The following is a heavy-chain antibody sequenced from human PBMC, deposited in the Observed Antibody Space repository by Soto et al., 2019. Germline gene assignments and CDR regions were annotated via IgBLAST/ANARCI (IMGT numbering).Heavy chain of an antibody. CDR1: GFTFSSYD. J-gene: IGHJ4*02. CDR3: VKVPVSIAALGDFDY. V-gene: IGHV3-64D*08. Sequence: GGSLRLSCSASGFTFSSYDMHWVRQAPGKGLEYVSAISSNGGSTYYADSVKGRFTISRDNSKNTLYLQMSSLRAEDTAVYYCVKVPVSIAALGDFDYWGQGTLVTVSS. D-gene: IGHD6-13*01. CDR2: ISSNGGST.